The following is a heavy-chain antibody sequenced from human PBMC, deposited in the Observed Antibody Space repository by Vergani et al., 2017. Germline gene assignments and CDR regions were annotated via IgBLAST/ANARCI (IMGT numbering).Heavy chain of an antibody. J-gene: IGHJ4*02. CDR2: INHSGST. D-gene: IGHD5-24*01. CDR3: ARVEDGYNLFDY. Sequence: QVQLQQWGAGLLKPSETLSLTCAVYGGSFSGYYWSWIRQPPGKGLEWIGEINHSGSTNYNPSLKSRVTISVDTSKNQFSLKLSSVTAADTAVYYCARVEDGYNLFDYWGQGTLVTVSS. CDR1: GGSFSGYY. V-gene: IGHV4-34*01.